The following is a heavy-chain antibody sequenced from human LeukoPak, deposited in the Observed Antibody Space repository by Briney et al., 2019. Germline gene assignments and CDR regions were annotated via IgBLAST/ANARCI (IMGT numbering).Heavy chain of an antibody. D-gene: IGHD1-1*01. J-gene: IGHJ4*02. CDR2: IIPIFGTA. CDR1: GGTFTSYA. Sequence: SVKVSCKASGGTFTSYAISWVRQAPGQGLEWMGRIIPIFGTANYAQKLQGRVTITTDESTSTAYMELRSLRSEDPAVYFCARGGTTRPLDYWGEGALVTVSS. CDR3: ARGGTTRPLDY. V-gene: IGHV1-69*05.